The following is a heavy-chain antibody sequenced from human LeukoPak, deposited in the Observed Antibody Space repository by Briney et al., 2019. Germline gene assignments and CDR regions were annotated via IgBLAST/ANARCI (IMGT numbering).Heavy chain of an antibody. V-gene: IGHV4-59*08. CDR1: GGSISSYY. J-gene: IGHJ4*02. D-gene: IGHD2-15*01. Sequence: PSETLSLTCTVSGGSISSYYWSWIRQPPGKGLEWIGYIYYSGSTNYNPSLKSRVTISVDTSKNQFSLKLSSVTAADTAVYYCARHKAATVPRFDYWGQGTLVTVSS. CDR2: IYYSGST. CDR3: ARHKAATVPRFDY.